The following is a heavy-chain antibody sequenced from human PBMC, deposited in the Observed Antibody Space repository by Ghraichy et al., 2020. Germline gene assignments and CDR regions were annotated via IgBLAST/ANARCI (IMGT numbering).Heavy chain of an antibody. Sequence: GGLRLSCAASGFTFSSYAMHWVRQAPGKGLEYVSAISSNGGSTYYANSVKGRFTISRDNSKNTLYLQMGSLRAEDMAVYYCARVLIGTSPAFDIWGQGTMVTVSS. CDR3: ARVLIGTSPAFDI. V-gene: IGHV3-64*01. D-gene: IGHD1-7*01. J-gene: IGHJ3*02. CDR1: GFTFSSYA. CDR2: ISSNGGST.